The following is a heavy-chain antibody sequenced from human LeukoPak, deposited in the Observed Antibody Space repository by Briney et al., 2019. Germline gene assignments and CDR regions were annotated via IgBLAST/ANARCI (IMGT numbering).Heavy chain of an antibody. V-gene: IGHV1-2*02. J-gene: IGHJ4*02. CDR2: VNPNSGDT. D-gene: IGHD6-13*01. Sequence: ESSVKVSCKSSGYTFTGFYIHWVRQPPGQGIEWMGLVNPNSGDTNYAQKFQGRVTMTMDTSINRAYIGLRRLRSDETAVFYCTRRTGGFSSRPYDYWGQGTLVTVSS. CDR1: GYTFTGFY. CDR3: TRRTGGFSSRPYDY.